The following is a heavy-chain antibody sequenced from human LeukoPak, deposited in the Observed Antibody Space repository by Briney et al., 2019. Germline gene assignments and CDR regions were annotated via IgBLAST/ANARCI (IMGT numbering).Heavy chain of an antibody. J-gene: IGHJ6*02. CDR3: ASVGVVADYGLDV. CDR2: INPNTGAT. V-gene: IGHV1-2*02. D-gene: IGHD2-15*01. CDR1: GYTLTGHY. Sequence: ASVKVSCKASGYTLTGHYLHWVRQAPGQGLEWMGWINPNTGATTYAQRFQGRVTLTRDTSISTAYMDLSRLRPDDTVMYYCASVGVVADYGLDVWGQGTTVTVSS.